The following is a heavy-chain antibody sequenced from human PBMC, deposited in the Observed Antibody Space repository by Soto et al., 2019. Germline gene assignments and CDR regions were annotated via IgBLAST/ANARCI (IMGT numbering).Heavy chain of an antibody. D-gene: IGHD6-6*01. V-gene: IGHV4-30-4*01. CDR1: GGSISSDDHY. Sequence: QVQLQESGPGLVKPSQTLSLTCTVSGGSISSDDHYWTWIRQPPEKGLEWIGYIYYTGSNNYNPSLKSRVTISVDTSKNQFSLKVNSVTAADTAMYYCARDRSNSPDFFDFWGQGTLVTVSS. CDR2: IYYTGSN. CDR3: ARDRSNSPDFFDF. J-gene: IGHJ4*02.